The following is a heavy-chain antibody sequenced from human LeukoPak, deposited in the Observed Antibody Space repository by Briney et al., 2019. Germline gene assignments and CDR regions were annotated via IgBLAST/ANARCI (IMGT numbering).Heavy chain of an antibody. J-gene: IGHJ4*02. CDR3: ARDRVAPYYFDY. D-gene: IGHD5-12*01. CDR1: GGSISSSSYY. V-gene: IGHV4-39*07. CDR2: IYYSGST. Sequence: SETLSLTCTVSGGSISSSSYYWGWIRQPPGKGLEWIGSIYYSGSTYYNPSLKSRVTISVDKSKNQFSLKLSSVTAADTAVYYCARDRVAPYYFDYWGQGTLVTVSS.